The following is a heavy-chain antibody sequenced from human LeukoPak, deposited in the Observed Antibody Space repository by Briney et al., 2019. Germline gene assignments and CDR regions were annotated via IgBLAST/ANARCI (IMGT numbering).Heavy chain of an antibody. CDR2: ISYDGSNK. D-gene: IGHD6-19*01. J-gene: IGHJ4*02. V-gene: IGHV3-30*03. CDR3: ARDRKAVTGALDY. CDR1: GFTFSTYS. Sequence: GGSLRLSCAASGFTFSTYSMNWVRQAPGKGLEWVAVISYDGSNKYQADSVKGRFSISRDNSKNTLYLQINSLRVDDMAVYYCARDRKAVTGALDYWGQGTLVTVSS.